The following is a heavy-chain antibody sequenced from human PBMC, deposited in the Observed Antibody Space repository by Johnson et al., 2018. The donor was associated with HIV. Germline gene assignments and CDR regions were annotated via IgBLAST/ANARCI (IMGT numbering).Heavy chain of an antibody. D-gene: IGHD3-3*01. Sequence: VQLVESGGGVVQPGRSLRLSCAASGFTFDDYGMSWVRQAPGKGLEWVSGINWNGGNKGYADSVKGRFTISRDNAKNSLYLQMNSLRPEDTAVYYCANLLFLQWLAPDDGFDIWGQGTMVTVSS. CDR3: ANLLFLQWLAPDDGFDI. CDR2: INWNGGNK. J-gene: IGHJ3*02. V-gene: IGHV3-20*04. CDR1: GFTFDDYG.